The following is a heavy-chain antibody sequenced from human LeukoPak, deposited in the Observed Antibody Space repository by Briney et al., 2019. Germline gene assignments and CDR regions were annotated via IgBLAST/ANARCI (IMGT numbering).Heavy chain of an antibody. CDR2: INWNGGST. CDR1: GFTFDDYG. J-gene: IGHJ6*03. D-gene: IGHD4-17*01. CDR3: ARYGDYLPYYYYYYMDV. Sequence: PGGSLRLSCAASGFTFDDYGMSWVRQAPGKGLEWVSGINWNGGSTGYADSVKGRFTISRDNAKNSLYLQMNSLRAEDTALYYCARYGDYLPYYYYYYMDVWGKGTTVTVSS. V-gene: IGHV3-20*04.